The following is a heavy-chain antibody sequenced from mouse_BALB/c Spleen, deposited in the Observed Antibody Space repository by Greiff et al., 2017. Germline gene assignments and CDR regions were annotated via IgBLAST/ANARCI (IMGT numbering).Heavy chain of an antibody. Sequence: VQLQESGAELVRPGTSVKVSCKASGYAFTNYLIEWVKQRPGQGLEWIGVINPGSGGTNYNEKFKGKATLTADKSSSTAYMQLSSLTSDDSAVYFCALITTAFAYWGQGTLVTVSA. CDR3: ALITTAFAY. CDR1: GYAFTNYL. J-gene: IGHJ3*01. CDR2: INPGSGGT. D-gene: IGHD1-2*01. V-gene: IGHV1-54*01.